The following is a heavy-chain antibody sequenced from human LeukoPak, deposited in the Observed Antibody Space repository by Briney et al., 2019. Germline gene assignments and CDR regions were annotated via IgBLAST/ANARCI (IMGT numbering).Heavy chain of an antibody. CDR3: VRSSSLVRGVIILTSNHHGIH. D-gene: IGHD3-10*01. CDR2: INPSGGST. V-gene: IGHV1-46*01. Sequence: ASVKVSCKASGYTFTSYYMHWVRQAPGQGLEWMGIINPSGGSTSYAQKFRGRLTMTRDTSIGTAYMELSSLGSEDTAVYYCVRSSSLVRGVIILTSNHHGIHWGQGTLVTVTS. J-gene: IGHJ4*02. CDR1: GYTFTSYY.